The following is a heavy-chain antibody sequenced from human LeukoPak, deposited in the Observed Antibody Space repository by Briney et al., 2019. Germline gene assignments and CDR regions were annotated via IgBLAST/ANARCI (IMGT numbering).Heavy chain of an antibody. V-gene: IGHV4-34*01. J-gene: IGHJ6*03. CDR1: GGSFSGYY. Sequence: PSETLSLTCAVYGGSFSGYYWSWIRQPPGKGLEWIGEINHSGSTNYNPSLKSRVTISVDTPKNQFSLKLNSVTAADTAVYYCARGYCSGGSCYSLHYYYYMDVWGKGTTVTVSS. CDR2: INHSGST. D-gene: IGHD2-15*01. CDR3: ARGYCSGGSCYSLHYYYYMDV.